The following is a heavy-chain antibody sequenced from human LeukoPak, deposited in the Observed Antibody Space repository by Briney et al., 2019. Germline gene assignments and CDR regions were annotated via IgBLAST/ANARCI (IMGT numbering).Heavy chain of an antibody. Sequence: ASVKISCKASGYIFTNYDVNWVRQATGQGLEWMGWMNPNSGNTGYAQKLQGRVTMTTDTSTSTAYMELRSLRSDDTAVYYCASHYCSSTSCYPEYFQHWGQGTLVTVSS. CDR2: MNPNSGNT. D-gene: IGHD2-2*01. V-gene: IGHV1-8*02. CDR1: GYIFTNYD. CDR3: ASHYCSSTSCYPEYFQH. J-gene: IGHJ1*01.